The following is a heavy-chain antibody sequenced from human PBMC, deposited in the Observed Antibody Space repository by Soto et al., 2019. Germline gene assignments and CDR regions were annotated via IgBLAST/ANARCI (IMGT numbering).Heavy chain of an antibody. J-gene: IGHJ5*02. CDR2: IYNSGST. Sequence: QVQLQESGPGLVKASQTLSLTCTVSGGSISSGGYYWSWIRQHAGKGLEWIGYIYNSGSTYYNPSLKSRVTISADTSKKPFSLKLSAVTAADTAVYYCARDPAPWGQGTLVTVSS. CDR3: ARDPAP. V-gene: IGHV4-31*03. CDR1: GGSISSGGYY.